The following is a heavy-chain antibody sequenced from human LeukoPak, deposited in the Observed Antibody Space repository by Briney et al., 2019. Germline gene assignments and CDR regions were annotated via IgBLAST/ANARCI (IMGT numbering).Heavy chain of an antibody. Sequence: GGSLRLSCAASGFTFSSYSMNWVRQAPGKGLEWVSSISSSSSYIYYADSVKGRFTISRDNAKNSLYLQMNSLRAEDTAVYYCARDHNIGSTYYYYYMDVWGKGTTVTISS. CDR1: GFTFSSYS. D-gene: IGHD1-14*01. CDR3: ARDHNIGSTYYYYYMDV. V-gene: IGHV3-21*04. J-gene: IGHJ6*03. CDR2: ISSSSSYI.